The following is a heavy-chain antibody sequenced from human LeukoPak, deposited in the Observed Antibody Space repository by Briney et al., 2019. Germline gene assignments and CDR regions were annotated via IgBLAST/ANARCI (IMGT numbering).Heavy chain of an antibody. Sequence: GGSLRLSCAASGFTFDDYAMHWVRQAPGKGLVWVSRINSDGSSTTYADSVKGRFTISRDNAKDTLYLRMNSLRAEDTAVYYCARDPSYSENLDYWGQGTLVTVSS. CDR3: ARDPSYSENLDY. D-gene: IGHD1-26*01. CDR1: GFTFDDYA. J-gene: IGHJ4*02. V-gene: IGHV3-74*01. CDR2: INSDGSST.